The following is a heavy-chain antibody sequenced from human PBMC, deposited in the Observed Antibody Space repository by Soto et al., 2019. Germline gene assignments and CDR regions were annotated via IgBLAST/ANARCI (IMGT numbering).Heavy chain of an antibody. CDR2: IYHSGST. V-gene: IGHV4-4*02. D-gene: IGHD5-12*01. CDR3: ARRVRGYSGHRDY. CDR1: GGSISSSNW. Sequence: SETLSLTCAVSGGSISSSNWWSWVRQPPGKGLEWIGEIYHSGSTNYNPSLKSRVTISVDKSKNQFSLKLSSVTAADTAVYYCARRVRGYSGHRDYWGQVTLVTFCS. J-gene: IGHJ4*02.